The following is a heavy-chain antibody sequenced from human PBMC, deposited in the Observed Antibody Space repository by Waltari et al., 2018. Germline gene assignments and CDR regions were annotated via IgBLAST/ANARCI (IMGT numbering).Heavy chain of an antibody. D-gene: IGHD4-17*01. J-gene: IGHJ6*02. V-gene: IGHV3-33*01. CDR3: ARDDHGDYEYYGMDV. Sequence: QVQLVESGGGVVQPGLSLILSFAASGSGLQSYGLHWVGQAPGKGLESVAVFWYDGSNKFYAESVKGRFTISRDNSENTVYLQMKSLRVEDTAVYYCARDDHGDYEYYGMDVWGPGTTVTVSS. CDR1: GSGLQSYG. CDR2: FWYDGSNK.